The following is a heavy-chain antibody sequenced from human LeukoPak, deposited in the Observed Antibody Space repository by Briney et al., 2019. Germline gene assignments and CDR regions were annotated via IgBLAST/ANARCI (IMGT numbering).Heavy chain of an antibody. V-gene: IGHV1-69*04. CDR1: GGSFSRNA. J-gene: IGHJ6*02. CDR2: FIPMVGIA. D-gene: IGHD2-2*02. Sequence: SVKASCKASGGSFSRNAISWVRQAPGQGLEWMGRFIPMVGIATYAQKFQGRVTITEDRSTSTAYMELSSLRSEDTAVYYCARIQAVGVPVAIDAYYSYGMDVWGQGTAVSVSS. CDR3: ARIQAVGVPVAIDAYYSYGMDV.